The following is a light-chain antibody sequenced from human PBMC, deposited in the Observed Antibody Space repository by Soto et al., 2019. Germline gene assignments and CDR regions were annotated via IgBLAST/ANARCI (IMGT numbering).Light chain of an antibody. CDR2: DAS. Sequence: EIVLTQSPATLSLSPGDRATLSCRASQSVSNSLAWYQQKPGQAPRFLIYDASNRATGIPARFSGSGSGTDFTLTISSLEPEDFAVYYCQQRSNWPITFGQGTRLEIK. J-gene: IGKJ5*01. V-gene: IGKV3-11*01. CDR3: QQRSNWPIT. CDR1: QSVSNS.